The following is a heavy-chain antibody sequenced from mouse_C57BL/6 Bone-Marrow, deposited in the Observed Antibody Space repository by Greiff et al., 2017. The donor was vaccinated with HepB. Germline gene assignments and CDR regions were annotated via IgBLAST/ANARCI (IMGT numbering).Heavy chain of an antibody. V-gene: IGHV14-4*01. CDR2: IDPENGDT. Sequence: VQLKESGAELVRPGASVKLSCTASGFNIKDDYMHWVKQRPEQGLEWIGWIDPENGDTEYASKFHGKATITADTSSNTAYLQLSSLTSEDTAVYYCTTFYNLFDYWGQGTTLTVSS. CDR1: GFNIKDDY. CDR3: TTFYNLFDY. D-gene: IGHD1-3*01. J-gene: IGHJ2*01.